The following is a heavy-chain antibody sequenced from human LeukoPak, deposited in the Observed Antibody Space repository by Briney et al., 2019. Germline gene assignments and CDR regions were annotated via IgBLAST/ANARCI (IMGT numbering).Heavy chain of an antibody. CDR2: IIPIFGTA. CDR3: ARGGGGYSDY. J-gene: IGHJ4*02. CDR1: GGTFSSYA. V-gene: IGHV1-69*05. Sequence: ASVKVSCKASGGTFSSYAIYWVRQAPGQGLEWMGGIIPIFGTANYAQKFQGRVTITTDESTSTAYMELGSLRSEDTAVYYCARGGGGYSDYWGQGTLVTVSS. D-gene: IGHD3-16*01.